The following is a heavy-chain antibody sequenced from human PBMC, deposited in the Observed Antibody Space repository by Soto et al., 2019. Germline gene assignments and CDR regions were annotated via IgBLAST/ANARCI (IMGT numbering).Heavy chain of an antibody. CDR3: ARHPLYYYYGMDV. CDR1: GGSISSSSYY. Sequence: PSETLSLTCTVSGGSISSSSYYWGWIRQPPGKGLEWIGSIYYSGSTYYNPSLKSRVTISVDTSKNQFSLKLSFVTAADTVLYYCARHPLYYYYGMDVWGQGTTVTVSS. J-gene: IGHJ6*02. CDR2: IYYSGST. V-gene: IGHV4-39*01.